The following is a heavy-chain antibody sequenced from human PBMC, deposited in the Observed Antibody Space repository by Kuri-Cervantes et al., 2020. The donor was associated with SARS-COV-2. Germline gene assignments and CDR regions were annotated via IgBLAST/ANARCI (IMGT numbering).Heavy chain of an antibody. J-gene: IGHJ5*02. CDR3: ARGRFICSSISCYRGWFDP. CDR2: INPNSGGT. Sequence: ASVKVSCKSSGYTFTGYYMHWVRQAPGQGLEWMGWINPNSGGTNYAQKFQGRVTMTRDTSISTAYMELSSLRSDDTAVYYCARGRFICSSISCYRGWFDPWGQGTLVTVSS. D-gene: IGHD2-2*01. V-gene: IGHV1-2*02. CDR1: GYTFTGYY.